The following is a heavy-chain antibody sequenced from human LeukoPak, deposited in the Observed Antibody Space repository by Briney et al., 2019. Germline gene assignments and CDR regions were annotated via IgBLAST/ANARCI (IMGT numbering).Heavy chain of an antibody. Sequence: SETLSLTCTVSGGSISNYYWTWIRQPAGNGLEWIGRLYTSGSTKYDPSYDPSLKSRVTMSVDTSNNQFSLQLTSVTAADTAVYYCAREVSYYDSGTNYRHFDYWGQGTLVTVSS. V-gene: IGHV4-4*07. CDR2: LYTSGST. CDR1: GGSISNYY. CDR3: AREVSYYDSGTNYRHFDY. J-gene: IGHJ4*02. D-gene: IGHD3-10*01.